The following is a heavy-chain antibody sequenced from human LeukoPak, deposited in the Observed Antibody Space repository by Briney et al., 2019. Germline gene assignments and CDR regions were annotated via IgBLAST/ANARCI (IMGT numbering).Heavy chain of an antibody. D-gene: IGHD3-10*01. V-gene: IGHV3-30*02. CDR2: IRYDGSNK. J-gene: IGHJ4*02. CDR3: AKDRMVRGVPPDY. Sequence: GGSLRLSCAASGFTFSSYGMHWVRQAPGKGLEWVAFIRYDGSNKYYADSVKGRFTISRDNSKNTLYLQMNSLRAEDTAVYYCAKDRMVRGVPPDYGGQGTLVTVSS. CDR1: GFTFSSYG.